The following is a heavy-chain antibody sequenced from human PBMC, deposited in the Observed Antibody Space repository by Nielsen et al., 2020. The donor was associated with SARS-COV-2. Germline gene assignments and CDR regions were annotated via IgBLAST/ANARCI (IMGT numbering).Heavy chain of an antibody. Sequence: LRLSCTVSGGSISSGGYYWSWIRQHPGKGLEWIGYIYYSGSTYYNPSLKSRVTISVDTSKNQFSLKLSSVTAADTAVYYCARDVNMITFGGVMYYFDYWGQGTLVTVSS. D-gene: IGHD3-16*01. CDR1: GGSISSGGYY. CDR2: IYYSGST. CDR3: ARDVNMITFGGVMYYFDY. J-gene: IGHJ4*02. V-gene: IGHV4-31*03.